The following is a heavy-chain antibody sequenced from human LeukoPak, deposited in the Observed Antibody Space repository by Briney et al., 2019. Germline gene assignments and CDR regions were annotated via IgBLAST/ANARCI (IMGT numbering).Heavy chain of an antibody. CDR1: GDSVSSNSAA. CDR3: ARAPIQFGELLLDY. Sequence: SQTLSVTCAISGDSVSSNSAAWNWIRQSPSRVLEWLGRTYYRSKWYNDYAVSVKSRITINPDTSKNQFSLQLNSVTPEDTAVYYCARAPIQFGELLLDYWGQGTLVTVSS. J-gene: IGHJ4*02. D-gene: IGHD3-10*01. V-gene: IGHV6-1*01. CDR2: TYYRSKWYN.